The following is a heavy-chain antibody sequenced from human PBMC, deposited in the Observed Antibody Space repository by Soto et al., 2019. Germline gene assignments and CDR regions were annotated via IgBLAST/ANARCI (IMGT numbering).Heavy chain of an antibody. CDR2: ISGSDNNT. J-gene: IGHJ2*01. CDR1: GFTFSNYD. D-gene: IGHD2-8*02. Sequence: EVQLLESGGGLVQPGGSLRLSCAASGFTFSNYDMSWFRQAPGKGLEWVSAISGSDNNTYYADSVKGRFTISRDNSRSTLSLQMSSLRAEDTAMYFCAKVLRYWYFDLWGRGTLVTVSS. CDR3: AKVLRYWYFDL. V-gene: IGHV3-23*01.